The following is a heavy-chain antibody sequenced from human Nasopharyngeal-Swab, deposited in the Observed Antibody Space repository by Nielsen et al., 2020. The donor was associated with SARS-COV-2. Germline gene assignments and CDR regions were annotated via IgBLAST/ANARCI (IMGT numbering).Heavy chain of an antibody. Sequence: SVKVSCKASGGTFISYAISWVRQAPGQGLKWMGGIIPIFGTANYAQKFQGRVTITADKSTSTAYMELSSLRSEDTAVYYCASTPNYYDSSGYYFDYWGQGTLVTVSS. V-gene: IGHV1-69*06. CDR3: ASTPNYYDSSGYYFDY. D-gene: IGHD3-22*01. CDR2: IIPIFGTA. CDR1: GGTFISYA. J-gene: IGHJ4*02.